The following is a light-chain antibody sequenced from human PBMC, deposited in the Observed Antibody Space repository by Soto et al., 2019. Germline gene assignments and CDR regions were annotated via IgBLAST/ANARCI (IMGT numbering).Light chain of an antibody. CDR3: QSYDNVLNGRV. CDR2: DNN. Sequence: QSVLTQPPSVSGAPGQRVTISCTGSSSSLGAGHAVHWYQQLPGKAPKLLIFDNNHRPSGVPERFAGSKSGASASLAITGLQPEDEGDFYCQSYDNVLNGRVFGGGTKLTVL. V-gene: IGLV1-40*01. CDR1: SSSLGAGHA. J-gene: IGLJ3*02.